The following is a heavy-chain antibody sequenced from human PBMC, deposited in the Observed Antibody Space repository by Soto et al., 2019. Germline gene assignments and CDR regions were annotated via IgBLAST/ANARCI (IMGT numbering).Heavy chain of an antibody. CDR2: VHHSGST. Sequence: QVQLQDSGPGLVKPSGTLSLTCAVSGDSTSNSNWWNWVRQPPGKGLEWIGEVHHSGSTNYNPSLKSRVTISLDTSKNQFSLKLSFVTAADTAVYYCARRIYGDWYFDLWGRGTLVTVTS. CDR1: GDSTSNSNW. J-gene: IGHJ2*01. D-gene: IGHD3-16*01. V-gene: IGHV4-4*02. CDR3: ARRIYGDWYFDL.